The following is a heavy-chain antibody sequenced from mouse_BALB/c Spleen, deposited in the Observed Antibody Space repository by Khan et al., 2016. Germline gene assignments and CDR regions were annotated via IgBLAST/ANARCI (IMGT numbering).Heavy chain of an antibody. CDR2: IYPGDGDT. V-gene: IGHV1-80*01. CDR3: AKRGNCYGSRGFAY. J-gene: IGHJ3*01. CDR1: AYAFRSYW. D-gene: IGHD1-1*01. Sequence: QVQLKESGAELVRPGSSVKISCKASAYAFRSYWMNWVKQRPGQGLEWIGQIYPGDGDTNYYGKFKGKATLTADNFPSIAFMQLSSLIAEDSAVYFCAKRGNCYGSRGFAYWSQEALVTVSA.